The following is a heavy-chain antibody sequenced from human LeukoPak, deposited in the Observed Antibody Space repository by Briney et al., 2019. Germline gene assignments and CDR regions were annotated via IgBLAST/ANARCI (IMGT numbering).Heavy chain of an antibody. J-gene: IGHJ6*03. D-gene: IGHD3-9*01. CDR2: ISAYNGST. Sequence: ASVKVSCKASGYTFTRYGISWERQAPGQGLEWMGWISAYNGSTNYAQKLQGRVTMTTDTSTSTAYMELRSLRSDDPAVYYCARGNIVRYFDSSGYYYYMDVCGKGITVTVSS. CDR3: ARGNIVRYFDSSGYYYYMDV. CDR1: GYTFTRYG. V-gene: IGHV1-18*01.